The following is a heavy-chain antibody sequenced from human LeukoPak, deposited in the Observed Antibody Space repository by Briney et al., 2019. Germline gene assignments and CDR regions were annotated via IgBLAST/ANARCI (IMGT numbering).Heavy chain of an antibody. CDR2: IFFGGSV. Sequence: PSQTLSLTCTLSGGSISRYYCNWIRQPPGKGLEWLGYIFFGGSVNYNPSLKSRVTISVDTSKNQFALNLSSVTAADTALYYCARGSSGWWTVDYWGQGALVTVSS. V-gene: IGHV4-59*08. J-gene: IGHJ4*02. CDR3: ARGSSGWWTVDY. CDR1: GGSISRYY. D-gene: IGHD6-19*01.